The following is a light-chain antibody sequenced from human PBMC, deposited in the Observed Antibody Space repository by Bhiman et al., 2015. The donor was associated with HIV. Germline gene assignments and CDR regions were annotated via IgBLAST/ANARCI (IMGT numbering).Light chain of an antibody. Sequence: QSVLTQPPSVSGAPGQRVTISCTGNNSNIGAGYDVHWYQQLPGTAPKLLIYGHSNRPSGVPDRFSGSKSGTSASLAIWLQAEDEGDYFCQSFDSSLGIFVFGPGTSVTVL. J-gene: IGLJ1*01. V-gene: IGLV1-40*01. CDR2: GHS. CDR3: QSFDSSLGIFV. CDR1: NSNIGAGYD.